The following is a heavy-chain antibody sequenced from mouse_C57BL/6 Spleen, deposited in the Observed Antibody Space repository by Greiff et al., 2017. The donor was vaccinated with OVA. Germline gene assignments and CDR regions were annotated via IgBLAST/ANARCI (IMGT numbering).Heavy chain of an antibody. Sequence: VQLQQSGAELVKPGASVKISCKASGYTFTDYYINWVKQRPGQGLEWIGKIGPGSGSTYYNEKFKGQATLTADKSSSTAYLQLSSLTSEDSAVYFYARWSSYPYYNALDYWGQGTSVTVSS. CDR1: GYTFTDYY. CDR3: ARWSSYPYYNALDY. V-gene: IGHV1-77*01. D-gene: IGHD1-1*01. J-gene: IGHJ4*01. CDR2: IGPGSGST.